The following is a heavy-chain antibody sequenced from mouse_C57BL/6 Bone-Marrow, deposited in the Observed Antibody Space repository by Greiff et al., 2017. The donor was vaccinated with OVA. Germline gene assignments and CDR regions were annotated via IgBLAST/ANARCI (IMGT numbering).Heavy chain of an antibody. V-gene: IGHV1-81*01. D-gene: IGHD1-1*01. J-gene: IGHJ2*01. Sequence: VKLMESGAELARPGASVKLSCKASGYTFTSYGISWVKQRTGQGLEWIVEIYPRSGNTYYNEKFKGKATLTADKSSSTAYMELRSLTSEDSAVYFCARDLITTVVAKDFDYWGQGTTLTVSS. CDR2: IYPRSGNT. CDR1: GYTFTSYG. CDR3: ARDLITTVVAKDFDY.